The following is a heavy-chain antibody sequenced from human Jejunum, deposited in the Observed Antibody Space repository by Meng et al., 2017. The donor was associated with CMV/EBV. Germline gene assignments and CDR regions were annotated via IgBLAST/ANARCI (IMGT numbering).Heavy chain of an antibody. D-gene: IGHD3-3*01. CDR2: LTPRTGGT. V-gene: IGHV1-2*02. Sequence: SCKASGYTFTENVIHWVRQAPGQGLEWMGWLTPRTGGTFYAQNFQGRVTMTGDTSISTVYMELRRLTSDDTAVYYCARHGNYLDVWGQGTTVTVSS. CDR1: GYTFTENV. J-gene: IGHJ6*02. CDR3: ARHGNYLDV.